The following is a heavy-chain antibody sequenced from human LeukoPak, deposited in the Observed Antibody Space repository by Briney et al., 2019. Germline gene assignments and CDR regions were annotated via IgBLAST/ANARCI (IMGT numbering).Heavy chain of an antibody. J-gene: IGHJ4*02. CDR1: GGSFSSYY. V-gene: IGHV4-39*07. Sequence: KASETLSLTCAVYGGSFSSYYWGWIRQPPGKGLEWIGSIYYSGSTYYNPSLKSRVTISVDTSKNQFSLKLSSVTAADTAVYYCARRIQLWLSFDYWGQGTLVTVSS. CDR3: ARRIQLWLSFDY. CDR2: IYYSGST. D-gene: IGHD5-18*01.